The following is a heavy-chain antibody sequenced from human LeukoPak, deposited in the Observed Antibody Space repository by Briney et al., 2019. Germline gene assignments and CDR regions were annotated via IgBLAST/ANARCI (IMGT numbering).Heavy chain of an antibody. CDR2: INWKGGTT. V-gene: IGHV3-20*04. CDR1: GFTFDDYG. J-gene: IGHJ4*02. Sequence: GGSLRLSCAASGFTFDDYGMSWARQAPGKGLEWVSGINWKGGTTGYADSVKGRLTISRDNAKRSLYLQMNSLRAEDTALYYCARDLVVAGTGFGYWGQGTLVTVSS. D-gene: IGHD6-19*01. CDR3: ARDLVVAGTGFGY.